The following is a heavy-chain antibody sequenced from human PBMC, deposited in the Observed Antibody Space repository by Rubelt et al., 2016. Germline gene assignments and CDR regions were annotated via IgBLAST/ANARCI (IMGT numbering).Heavy chain of an antibody. CDR2: IRSKANGYAT. J-gene: IGHJ4*02. D-gene: IGHD3-16*01. V-gene: IGHV3-73*01. CDR1: GFTFSGSV. CDR3: SRLEAGGFSDH. Sequence: EVQLVVSGGGLVQPGGSLRLSCAASGFTFSGSVMHWVRQASGKGLEWVGRIRSKANGYATSYAESVKGRFTISRVDEKNTTYRQMNSQKTEDTAVYEWSRLEAGGFSDHWGQGTLVTVSS.